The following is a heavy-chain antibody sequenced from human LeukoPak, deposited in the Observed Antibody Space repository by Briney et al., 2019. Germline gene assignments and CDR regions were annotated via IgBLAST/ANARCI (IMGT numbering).Heavy chain of an antibody. J-gene: IGHJ4*02. CDR3: AKEPMTTVTTTGPFDY. Sequence: PGGSLRLSCAASGFTFNSYAMSWVRQAPGKGLEWVSAISGSGGSTYYADSVKGRFTISRDNSKNTLYLQMNSLRAEDTAVYYCAKEPMTTVTTTGPFDYWGQGTLVTVSS. CDR1: GFTFNSYA. V-gene: IGHV3-23*01. CDR2: ISGSGGST. D-gene: IGHD4-17*01.